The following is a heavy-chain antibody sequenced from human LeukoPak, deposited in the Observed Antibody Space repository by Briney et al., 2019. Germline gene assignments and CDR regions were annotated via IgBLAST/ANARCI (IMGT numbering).Heavy chain of an antibody. CDR1: GFTFSSYS. CDR3: ARDSEWLDY. J-gene: IGHJ4*02. V-gene: IGHV3-21*01. CDR2: IDSSSSHI. Sequence: KAGGSLRLSCAGSGFTFSSYSMNWARQAPGKGLEWVSSIDSSSSHIYYADSLKGRFTISRDNAKNSLYLQMNSLRAEDTAVYYCARDSEWLDYWGQGTLVTVSS. D-gene: IGHD3-3*01.